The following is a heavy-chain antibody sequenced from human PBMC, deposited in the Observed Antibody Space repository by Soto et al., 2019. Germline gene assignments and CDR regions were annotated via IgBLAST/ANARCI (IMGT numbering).Heavy chain of an antibody. V-gene: IGHV1-46*01. CDR3: ARGKYYDFWSGSYYYGMDV. CDR2: INPSGGST. J-gene: IGHJ6*02. D-gene: IGHD3-3*01. CDR1: GYTFTSYY. Sequence: QVQLVQSGAEVKKPGASVKVSCKASGYTFTSYYMHWVRQAPGQGLEWMGIINPSGGSTSYAQKFQGSVTMTRDTSTSTVYMELSSLRSEDTAVYYCARGKYYDFWSGSYYYGMDVWGQGTTVTVSS.